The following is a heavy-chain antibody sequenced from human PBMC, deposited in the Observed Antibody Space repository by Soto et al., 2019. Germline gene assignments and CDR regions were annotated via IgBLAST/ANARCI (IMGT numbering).Heavy chain of an antibody. J-gene: IGHJ4*02. D-gene: IGHD4-17*01. CDR3: ARRMETTRPTEYYFDY. CDR1: GGSISSSSYY. CDR2: IYYSGST. V-gene: IGHV4-39*01. Sequence: SETLSLTCTVSGGSISSSSYYWGWIRQPPGKGLEWIGSIYYSGSTYYNPSLKSRVTISVDTSKNQFSLKLSSVTAADTAVYYCARRMETTRPTEYYFDYWGQGTLVTVSS.